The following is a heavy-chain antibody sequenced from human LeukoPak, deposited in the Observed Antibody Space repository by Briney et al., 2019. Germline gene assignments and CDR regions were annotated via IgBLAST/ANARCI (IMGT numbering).Heavy chain of an antibody. CDR1: GYTFTGYY. D-gene: IGHD1/OR15-1a*01. J-gene: IGHJ6*03. Sequence: ASVKVSCKASGYTFTGYYMHWVRQAPGQGLEWMGWINPNSGGTNYAQKFQGRVTMTRDTSISTAYMELSRLRSDDTAVYYCARDAMPPNKDYYYYYYMDVWGKGTTVTVSS. CDR3: ARDAMPPNKDYYYYYYMDV. V-gene: IGHV1-2*02. CDR2: INPNSGGT.